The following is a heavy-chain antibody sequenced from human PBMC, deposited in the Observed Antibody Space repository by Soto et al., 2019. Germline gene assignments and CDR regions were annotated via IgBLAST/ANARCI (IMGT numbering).Heavy chain of an antibody. CDR2: IYHSGST. D-gene: IGHD5-12*01. CDR3: ARGYSGYEYYFDY. V-gene: IGHV4-30-2*01. J-gene: IGHJ4*02. CDR1: GGSISIGGYS. Sequence: SETLSITCAVSGGSISIGGYSWSWIRQPPGKGLEWIGYIYHSGSTYYNPSLKSRVTISVDRSKNQFSLKLSSVTAADTAVYYCARGYSGYEYYFDYWGQGTLVTVSS.